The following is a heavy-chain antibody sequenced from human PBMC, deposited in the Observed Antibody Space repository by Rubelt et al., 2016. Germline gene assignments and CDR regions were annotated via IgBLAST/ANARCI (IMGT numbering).Heavy chain of an antibody. Sequence: QVQRVQSGAEVKKPGASVKVSCKASGYTFTSYGISWVRQAPGQGLEWMGWISAYNGNTNYAQKFQGRVTRTTDTSTSTDYMGLRGRRSDDTAVYYCARDRIRIAARQGWYFDLWGRGTLVTVSS. D-gene: IGHD6-6*01. CDR3: ARDRIRIAARQGWYFDL. J-gene: IGHJ2*01. V-gene: IGHV1-18*01. CDR2: ISAYNGNT. CDR1: GYTFTSYG.